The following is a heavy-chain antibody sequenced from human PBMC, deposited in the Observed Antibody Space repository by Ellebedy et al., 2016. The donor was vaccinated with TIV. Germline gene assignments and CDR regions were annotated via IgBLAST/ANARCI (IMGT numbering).Heavy chain of an antibody. Sequence: PGGSLRLSCAASGFAFSSYAVTWVRQGPGKGLEWVSSIRGRSDYTWYARSVKGRFTISRDNSKNTLYLQMDNLRAEDTAVYYCAKDGVLTGDGGSQGYFDYWGQGTLVTVSS. CDR3: AKDGVLTGDGGSQGYFDY. V-gene: IGHV3-23*01. D-gene: IGHD1-26*01. CDR2: IRGRSDYT. J-gene: IGHJ4*02. CDR1: GFAFSSYA.